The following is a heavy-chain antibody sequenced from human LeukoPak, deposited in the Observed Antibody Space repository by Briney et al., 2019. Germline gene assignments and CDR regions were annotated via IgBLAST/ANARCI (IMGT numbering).Heavy chain of an antibody. CDR3: ASRRRLNWFDP. CDR2: INHSGST. J-gene: IGHJ5*02. D-gene: IGHD6-25*01. V-gene: IGHV4-34*01. Sequence: SETLSLTCAVYGGSFSGYYWSWIRQPPGKGLEWIGEINHSGSTNYNPSLKSRVTISVDTSKNQFSLKLSSVTAADTAVYYCASRRRLNWFDPWGQGTLVTVSS. CDR1: GGSFSGYY.